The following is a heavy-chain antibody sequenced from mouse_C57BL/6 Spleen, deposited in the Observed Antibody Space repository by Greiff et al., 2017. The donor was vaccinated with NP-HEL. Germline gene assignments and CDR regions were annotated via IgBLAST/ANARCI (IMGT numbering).Heavy chain of an antibody. V-gene: IGHV1-72*01. D-gene: IGHD2-1*01. CDR3: ARSGGNYPYWYFDV. CDR2: IDPNSGGT. J-gene: IGHJ1*03. Sequence: QVQLKQPGAELVKPGASVKLSCKASGYTFTSYWMHWVKQRPGRGLEWIGRIDPNSGGTKYNEKFKSKATLTVDKPSSTAYMQLSSLTSEDSAVYYCARSGGNYPYWYFDVWGTGTTVTVSS. CDR1: GYTFTSYW.